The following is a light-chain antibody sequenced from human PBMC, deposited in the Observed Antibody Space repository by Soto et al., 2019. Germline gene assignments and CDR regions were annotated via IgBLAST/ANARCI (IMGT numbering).Light chain of an antibody. V-gene: IGKV3-15*01. CDR1: QSVSDT. J-gene: IGKJ5*01. CDR2: GAS. CDR3: QQYNNWPPRGDT. Sequence: EIVMTQSPATLSVSPWERVTLSCMARQSVSDTLAWYQQKPGQAPRLLIDGASTRAPGIPARFSGSGSGTELTLTISSLQSDDFAFYFCQQYNNWPPRGDTVGQGTRLEIK.